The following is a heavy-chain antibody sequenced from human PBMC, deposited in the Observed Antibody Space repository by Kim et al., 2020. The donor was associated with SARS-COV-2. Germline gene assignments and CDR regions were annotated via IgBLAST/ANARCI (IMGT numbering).Heavy chain of an antibody. CDR2: IKGSGSET. CDR1: GFTFSSYC. V-gene: IGHV3-23*01. J-gene: IGHJ4*02. D-gene: IGHD2-2*01. CDR3: ARGGYCSSTSCSKDFDY. Sequence: GGSLRLSCAASGFTFSSYCMSWVRQAPGKGLEWVAAIKGSGSETYYVDSVKGRFTISRDNTKNTLYLQMNSLRAEDTAVYYCARGGYCSSTSCSKDFDYWGQGTLVTVSS.